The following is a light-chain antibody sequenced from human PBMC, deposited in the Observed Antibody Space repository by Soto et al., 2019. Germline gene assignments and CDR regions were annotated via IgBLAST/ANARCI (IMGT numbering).Light chain of an antibody. CDR3: QQYNTYSPT. CDR2: KTS. V-gene: IGKV1-5*03. CDR1: QSISTS. J-gene: IGKJ1*01. Sequence: DTQMTQSPSTLSASVGDRVTITCRASQSISTSMAWYQQRPGTAPKLLIYKTSTLESGVPSRFSGSGSGTEFTLTISSLQPDDGANYYCQQYNTYSPTFGQGTKVEVK.